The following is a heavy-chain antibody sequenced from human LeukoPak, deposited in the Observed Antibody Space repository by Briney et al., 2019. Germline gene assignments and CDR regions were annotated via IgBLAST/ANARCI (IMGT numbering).Heavy chain of an antibody. Sequence: SETLSLTCSVSGGSINADFWNWIRQPPGKGLEWIGYVYHTGPTNYNPSLKSRLTISIDKSKKLFSLKLISVPAADTAIYYCARVGGKTTINNAAFEIWGQGTMVTVSS. CDR3: ARVGGKTTINNAAFEI. V-gene: IGHV4-59*01. CDR1: GGSINADF. CDR2: VYHTGPT. D-gene: IGHD3-10*01. J-gene: IGHJ3*02.